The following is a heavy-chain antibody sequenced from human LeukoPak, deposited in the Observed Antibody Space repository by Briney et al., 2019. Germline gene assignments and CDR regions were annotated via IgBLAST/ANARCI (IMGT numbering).Heavy chain of an antibody. D-gene: IGHD1-26*01. V-gene: IGHV3-11*03. CDR1: GFTFSDYY. CDR3: ARISGSYVFDY. J-gene: IGHJ4*02. CDR2: ISSSTYT. Sequence: GGSLRLSCAASGFTFSDYYMSWIRQAPGKGLQWISCISSSTYTNYADSVKGRFTISRDNAKNSMYLQMNSLRAEDTAVYYCARISGSYVFDYWGQGTLVTVSS.